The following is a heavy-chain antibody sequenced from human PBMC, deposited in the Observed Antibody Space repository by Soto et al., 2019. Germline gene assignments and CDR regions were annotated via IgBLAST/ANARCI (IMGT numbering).Heavy chain of an antibody. Sequence: QVQLVQSGAEVKEPGSSVTVSCETSGGIFSIYTITWVRQAPGQGLEWMGRIIPIHGVTTYAQKFQGRFTITADTSTNIAYMELSSRRSDDTAMYYCARGVTVAGTSSYWYFDLWGRGTLVTVSS. V-gene: IGHV1-69*02. CDR2: IIPIHGVT. D-gene: IGHD6-19*01. CDR3: ARGVTVAGTSSYWYFDL. CDR1: GGIFSIYT. J-gene: IGHJ2*01.